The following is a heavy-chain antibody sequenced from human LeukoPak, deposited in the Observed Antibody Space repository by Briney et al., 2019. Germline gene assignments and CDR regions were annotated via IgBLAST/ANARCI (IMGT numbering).Heavy chain of an antibody. Sequence: PGGSLRLSCAASGFTFGTYAMSWVRQAPGKGLEWVSGITGSGGSTYHADSVKGRFTISRDNSKNTLYLQMNSLRAEDTAVYYCAKAGTYSGYNIYFDYWGQGTLVTVSS. V-gene: IGHV3-23*01. CDR1: GFTFGTYA. CDR3: AKAGTYSGYNIYFDY. J-gene: IGHJ4*02. CDR2: ITGSGGST. D-gene: IGHD5-12*01.